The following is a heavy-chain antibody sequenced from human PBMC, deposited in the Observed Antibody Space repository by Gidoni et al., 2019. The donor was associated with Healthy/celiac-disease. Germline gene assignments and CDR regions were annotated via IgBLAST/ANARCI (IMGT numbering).Heavy chain of an antibody. V-gene: IGHV1-24*01. CDR2: FDPEDGET. J-gene: IGHJ4*02. D-gene: IGHD3-22*01. CDR3: ASPTRSSGYYR. Sequence: VQPGHSGAAVKTPGASVKLSCKLLGYPLTELSMHWVRQAPGKGLEWMGGFDPEDGETIYAKKFQGRGTMTEDTSTDTAYMELSSLRYEDTAVYYCASPTRSSGYYRWGQGTLVTVSS. CDR1: GYPLTELS.